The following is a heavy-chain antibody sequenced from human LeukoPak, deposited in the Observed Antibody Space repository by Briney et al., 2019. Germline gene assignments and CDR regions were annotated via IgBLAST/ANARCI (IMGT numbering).Heavy chain of an antibody. V-gene: IGHV5-51*01. D-gene: IGHD6-19*01. CDR3: ARLIIAVAGTADWFDP. J-gene: IGHJ5*02. CDR1: GYSFTSYW. Sequence: GESLKISCKGSGYSFTSYWIGWVRQMPGKGLEWMGIIYPGDSDTRYSPSFQGQVTISADKSISTAYLQWSSLKASDTAMYYRARLIIAVAGTADWFDPWGQGTLVTVSS. CDR2: IYPGDSDT.